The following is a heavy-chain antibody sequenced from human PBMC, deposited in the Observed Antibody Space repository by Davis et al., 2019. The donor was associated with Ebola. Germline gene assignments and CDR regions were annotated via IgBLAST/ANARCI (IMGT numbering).Heavy chain of an antibody. J-gene: IGHJ4*02. CDR2: IYYSGST. V-gene: IGHV4-59*08. D-gene: IGHD2-2*01. CDR3: ARAHCSSTSCLGDY. Sequence: PSETLSLTCTVSGGSISSYYWSWIRQPPGKGLEWIGYIYYSGSTNYNPSLKSRVTISVDTSKNQFSLRLSSVTAADTAVYYCARAHCSSTSCLGDYWGQGTLVTVSS. CDR1: GGSISSYY.